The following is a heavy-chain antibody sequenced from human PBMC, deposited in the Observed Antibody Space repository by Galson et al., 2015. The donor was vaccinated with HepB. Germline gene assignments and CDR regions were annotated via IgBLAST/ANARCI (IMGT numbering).Heavy chain of an antibody. D-gene: IGHD1-20*01. V-gene: IGHV1-18*01. CDR1: GYTFTSYG. Sequence: SVKVSCKASGYTFTSYGISWVRQAPGQGLEWMGWISAYNGNTNYAQKLQGRVTMTTDTSTSTAYMELRSLRSDDTAVYYCAGDGVGITGTESRDDYWGQGTLVTVSS. CDR2: ISAYNGNT. J-gene: IGHJ4*02. CDR3: AGDGVGITGTESRDDY.